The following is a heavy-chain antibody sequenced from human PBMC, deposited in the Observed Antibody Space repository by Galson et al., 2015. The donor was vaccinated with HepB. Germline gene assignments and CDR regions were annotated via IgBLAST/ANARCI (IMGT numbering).Heavy chain of an antibody. D-gene: IGHD2-2*01. CDR2: ISAYNGNT. CDR1: GYTFTSYG. V-gene: IGHV1-18*04. Sequence: SVKVSCKASGYTFTSYGVSWVRQAPGQGLEWMGWISAYNGNTNYAQKLQGRVTMTTDISTSTAYMELRSLRSDDTAVYYCARDGGHIVVVPAAMRYGMDVWGQGTTVTVSS. J-gene: IGHJ6*02. CDR3: ARDGGHIVVVPAAMRYGMDV.